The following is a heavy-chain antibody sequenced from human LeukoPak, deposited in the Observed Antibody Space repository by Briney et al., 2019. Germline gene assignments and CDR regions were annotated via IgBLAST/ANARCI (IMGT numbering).Heavy chain of an antibody. D-gene: IGHD2-15*01. CDR2: IDPSDSYT. V-gene: IGHV5-10-1*01. Sequence: GESLKISFRGSGYRFTSYWISWVRPRPGKGLGWRGRIDPSDSYTNYSPSFQGHVTISADKSISTAYLQWSSLKASDTAMYYCARLYCSGGSCYQDDYWGQGTLVTVSS. CDR3: ARLYCSGGSCYQDDY. CDR1: GYRFTSYW. J-gene: IGHJ4*02.